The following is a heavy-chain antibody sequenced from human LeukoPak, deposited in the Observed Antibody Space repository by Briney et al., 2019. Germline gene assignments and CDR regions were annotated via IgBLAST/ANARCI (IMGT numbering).Heavy chain of an antibody. J-gene: IGHJ4*02. D-gene: IGHD2-15*01. CDR2: INAGNGNT. Sequence: ASVKVSCKASGYTFTSYAMHWVRQAPGQRLEWMGWINAGNGNTKYSQKSQGRVTITRDTSASTAYMELSSLRSEDTAVYYCARAGGSSEWLPSGNFDYWGQGTLVTVSS. CDR1: GYTFTSYA. V-gene: IGHV1-3*01. CDR3: ARAGGSSEWLPSGNFDY.